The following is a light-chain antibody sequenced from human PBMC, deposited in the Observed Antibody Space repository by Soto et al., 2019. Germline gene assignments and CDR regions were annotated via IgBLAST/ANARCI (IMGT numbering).Light chain of an antibody. Sequence: ELVLTQSPGTLSLSPGERATLSCRASQSVSSSYLAWYQQKPGQAPRRLIYGASSRATGIPDSYSGSGSGTDFTPTISTLEPDDVAVYYCQPDGSSPPYTFGQGTKLEIK. V-gene: IGKV3-20*01. J-gene: IGKJ2*01. CDR1: QSVSSSY. CDR2: GAS. CDR3: QPDGSSPPYT.